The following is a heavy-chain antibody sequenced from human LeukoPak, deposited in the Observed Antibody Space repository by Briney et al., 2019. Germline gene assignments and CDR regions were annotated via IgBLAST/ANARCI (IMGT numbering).Heavy chain of an antibody. J-gene: IGHJ4*02. D-gene: IGHD3-22*01. Sequence: GGSLRLSCAASGFTFSSYGMHWVRQAPGKGLEWVAVIWYDGSNKYYADSVKGRFTISSDNSKNTLYLQMNSLRAEDTAVYYCAKKLGYDYYDSSGPPDYWGQGTLVTVSS. V-gene: IGHV3-33*06. CDR1: GFTFSSYG. CDR3: AKKLGYDYYDSSGPPDY. CDR2: IWYDGSNK.